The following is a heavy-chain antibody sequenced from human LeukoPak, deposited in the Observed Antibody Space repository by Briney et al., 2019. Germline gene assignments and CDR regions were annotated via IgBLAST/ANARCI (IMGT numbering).Heavy chain of an antibody. CDR3: AKDLSRAVAADWFDP. CDR2: ISDSGGST. Sequence: GGSLRLSCAASGFTFSNYDMSWVRQAPGKVLEWVSSISDSGGSTYYADSVKGRFAISRDNSKNTLYLQMTNLRAADTAVYYCAKDLSRAVAADWFDPWAHGSLVTVSS. CDR1: GFTFSNYD. J-gene: IGHJ5*02. V-gene: IGHV3-23*01. D-gene: IGHD6-19*01.